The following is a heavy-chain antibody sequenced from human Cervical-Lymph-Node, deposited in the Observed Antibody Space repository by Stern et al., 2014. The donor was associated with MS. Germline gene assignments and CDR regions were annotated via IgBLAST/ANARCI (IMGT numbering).Heavy chain of an antibody. CDR3: ARDYEDTSMLFDH. CDR1: GFTFSSYG. CDR2: ISEDGNHK. J-gene: IGHJ4*02. D-gene: IGHD2-8*01. V-gene: IGHV3-30*03. Sequence: VQLVESGGAVVQPGRSLRVSCAASGFTFSSYGMHWVRQAPGKGLEWVTVISEDGNHKYYAASVKGRFTISRDNSKNTLHLQMNSVTPDDTAIYYCARDYEDTSMLFDHWGQGTLVTVSS.